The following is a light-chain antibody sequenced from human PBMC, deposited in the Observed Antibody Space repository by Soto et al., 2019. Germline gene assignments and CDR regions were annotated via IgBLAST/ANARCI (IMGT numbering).Light chain of an antibody. J-gene: IGKJ1*01. CDR1: QSVSSD. Sequence: VVTQSPATLSVFPGETATLSCRASQSVSSDLAWYQQRPGQAPRLLIYGASTRATGIPARFRGSGSGTEFRLTISSLQSEDFANYYCQQYNNWHPKMAFGRGTKWIS. CDR3: QQYNNWHPKMA. CDR2: GAS. V-gene: IGKV3-15*01.